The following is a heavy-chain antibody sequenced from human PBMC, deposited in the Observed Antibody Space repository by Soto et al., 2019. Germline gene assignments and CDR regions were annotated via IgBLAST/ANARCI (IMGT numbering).Heavy chain of an antibody. CDR3: ARETGGGYYYYGMDV. V-gene: IGHV1-2*04. CDR1: GYTFTGYY. J-gene: IGHJ6*02. D-gene: IGHD1-26*01. CDR2: INPNSGGT. Sequence: QVQLVQSGAEVKKPGASVKVSCKASGYTFTGYYMHWVRQAPGQGLEWMGWINPNSGGTNYAQKFQGWVNMTRDTSISTAYMELSRLRSDDTAVYYCARETGGGYYYYGMDVWGQGTTVTVSS.